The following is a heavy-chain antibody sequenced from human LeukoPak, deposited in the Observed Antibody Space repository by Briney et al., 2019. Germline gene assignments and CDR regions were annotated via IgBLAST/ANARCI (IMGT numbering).Heavy chain of an antibody. Sequence: GGSLRLSCAASGFTFSGSAMHWVRQASGKGLEWVGRIRSKANSYATAYAASVKGRFIISRDDSKNTAYLQMNSLTTEDTAVYYCTRRSGDSSSKWFDPWGQGTLVTVSS. CDR1: GFTFSGSA. V-gene: IGHV3-73*01. CDR3: TRRSGDSSSKWFDP. D-gene: IGHD6-6*01. CDR2: IRSKANSYAT. J-gene: IGHJ5*02.